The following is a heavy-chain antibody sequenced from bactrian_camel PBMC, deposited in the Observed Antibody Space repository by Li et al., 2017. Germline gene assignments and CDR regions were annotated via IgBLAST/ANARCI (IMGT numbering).Heavy chain of an antibody. CDR2: RYPGGVDT. V-gene: IGHV3S28*01. D-gene: IGHD4*01. CDR3: VAEAGVTRTWPAANVDEYNT. J-gene: IGHJ4*01. CDR1: DYVDSYYS. Sequence: QLVESGGGSVQAGGSLRLSCAASDYVDSYYSMAWFRQFPGKGREGVAARYPGGVDTYYADSVKGRFTISLDAAKKTLYLQMSSLNPEDTAMYYCVAEAGVTRTWPAANVDEYNTWGQGTQVTVS.